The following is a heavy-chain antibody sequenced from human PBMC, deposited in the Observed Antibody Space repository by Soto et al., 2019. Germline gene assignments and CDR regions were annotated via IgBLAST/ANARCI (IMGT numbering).Heavy chain of an antibody. CDR1: GFTFSDYW. CDR2: INSDGSST. D-gene: IGHD7-27*01. Sequence: EVQLVESGGGLVQPGGSLRLSCAASGFTFSDYWMHWVRQAPGKGLVWVSRINSDGSSTFYADSVKGRFTISRDNAKNTLYLQMNSLRVEDTAVYYCASSLLTPFDYWGQGTLVTVSS. J-gene: IGHJ4*02. CDR3: ASSLLTPFDY. V-gene: IGHV3-74*01.